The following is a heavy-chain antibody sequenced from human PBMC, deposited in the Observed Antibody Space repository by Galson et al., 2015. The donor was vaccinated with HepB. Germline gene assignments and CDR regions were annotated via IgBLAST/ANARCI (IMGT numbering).Heavy chain of an antibody. D-gene: IGHD4-17*01. J-gene: IGHJ4*02. CDR2: INPNSGGT. CDR3: ARALYGDYLEGFDY. V-gene: IGHV1-2*02. CDR1: GYTFTGYY. Sequence: SVKVSCKASGYTFTGYYMHWVRQAPGQGLEWMGWINPNSGGTNYAQKFQGRVTMTRDTSISTAYMELSRLRSDDTAVYYCARALYGDYLEGFDYWGQGTLVTVSS.